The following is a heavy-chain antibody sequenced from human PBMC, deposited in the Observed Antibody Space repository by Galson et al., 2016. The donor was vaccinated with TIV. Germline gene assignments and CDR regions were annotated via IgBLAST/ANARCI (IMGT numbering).Heavy chain of an antibody. Sequence: SLRLSCAASGFSFSDYGLHWVRQAPGRGLEWLAVISYDGSYKYCADSVKGRFTISRDNTKNTVSLQMNSLRPEDTGVYYCAKDPRLYGDYSLAYFDFWGQGDLVTVST. V-gene: IGHV3-30*18. CDR3: AKDPRLYGDYSLAYFDF. CDR2: ISYDGSYK. D-gene: IGHD4-17*01. J-gene: IGHJ4*02. CDR1: GFSFSDYG.